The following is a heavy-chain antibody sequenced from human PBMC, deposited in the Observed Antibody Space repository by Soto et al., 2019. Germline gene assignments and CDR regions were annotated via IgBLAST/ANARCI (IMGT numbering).Heavy chain of an antibody. Sequence: QVQLVQSGAEVKKPGASVKVSCKASGYTFTSYAMHWVRQAPGQRREWMGWINAGNGNTKYSQKVQGRVTITRDTSASTAYMDLSSLRSEDTAVYYCARAVTTVTYNWFDPWGQGTLVTVSS. J-gene: IGHJ5*02. D-gene: IGHD4-17*01. CDR3: ARAVTTVTYNWFDP. CDR2: INAGNGNT. CDR1: GYTFTSYA. V-gene: IGHV1-3*01.